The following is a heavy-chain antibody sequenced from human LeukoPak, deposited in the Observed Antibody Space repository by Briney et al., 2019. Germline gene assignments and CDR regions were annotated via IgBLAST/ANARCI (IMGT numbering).Heavy chain of an antibody. CDR2: ISGSGGGT. CDR3: AKTGLRYFDWLLAPTDYYYYGMDV. D-gene: IGHD3-9*01. Sequence: GGSLRLSCAASGFTFSSYAMSWVRQAPGKGLEWVSAISGSGGGTYYADSVKGRFTISRDNSKNTLYLQMNSLRAEDTAVYYCAKTGLRYFDWLLAPTDYYYYGMDVWGQGTTVTVSS. J-gene: IGHJ6*02. CDR1: GFTFSSYA. V-gene: IGHV3-23*01.